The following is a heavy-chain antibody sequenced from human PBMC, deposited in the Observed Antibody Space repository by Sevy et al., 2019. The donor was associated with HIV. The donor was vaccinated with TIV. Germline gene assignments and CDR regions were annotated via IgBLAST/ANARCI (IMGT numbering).Heavy chain of an antibody. J-gene: IGHJ5*02. V-gene: IGHV1-69*06. CDR2: IIPIFGTA. D-gene: IGHD2-15*01. CDR3: ARCAGRYCSGGSSWFDP. Sequence: ASVKVSCKASGGTFSSYAISWVRQAPGQGLEWMGGIIPIFGTANYAPKFQGRVTINADKSTGKAYMELSSLISEDTAVYYCARCAGRYCSGGSSWFDPWGQGTLVTVSS. CDR1: GGTFSSYA.